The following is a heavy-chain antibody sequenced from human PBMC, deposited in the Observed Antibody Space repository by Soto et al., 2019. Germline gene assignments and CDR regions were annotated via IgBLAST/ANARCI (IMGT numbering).Heavy chain of an antibody. J-gene: IGHJ3*02. V-gene: IGHV3-23*01. CDR2: ISGSGGST. CDR3: AKGTAAAGRFDI. D-gene: IGHD6-13*01. CDR1: GFTFSSYA. Sequence: EVQLLESGGGLVQPGGSLRLSCAASGFTFSSYAMSWVRQAPGKGLEWVSAISGSGGSTYYADSVKGRFTISSDNSKNTLYLQMNSLRADDTAVYYCAKGTAAAGRFDIWGQGTMVTVSS.